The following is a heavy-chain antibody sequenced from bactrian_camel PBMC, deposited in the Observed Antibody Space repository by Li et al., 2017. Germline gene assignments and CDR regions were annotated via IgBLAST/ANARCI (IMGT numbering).Heavy chain of an antibody. D-gene: IGHD6*01. CDR1: GYISGAHA. CDR2: IPALGLGAT. Sequence: QLVESGGGSVQTGGSLRLSCAVSGYISGAHAMGWYRQTPEKEREGVATIPALGLGATTYVDSVKGRFSISKDDDKNTVYLEMNDLKPEDTAVYYCAAKRDGIWYCGGGEDAYPYWGQGTQVTVS. CDR3: AAKRDGIWYCGGGEDAYPY. J-gene: IGHJ4*01. V-gene: IGHV3S53*01.